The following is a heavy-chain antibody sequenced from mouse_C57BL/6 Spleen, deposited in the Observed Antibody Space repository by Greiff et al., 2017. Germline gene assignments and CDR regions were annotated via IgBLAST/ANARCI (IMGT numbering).Heavy chain of an antibody. CDR3: ARGDSSGPWL. CDR2: INPNYGTT. V-gene: IGHV1-39*01. CDR1: GYSFTDYN. D-gene: IGHD3-2*02. J-gene: IGHJ3*01. Sequence: VHVKQSGPELVKPGASVKISCKASGYSFTDYNMNWVKQSNGKSLEWIGVINPNYGTTSHNQKFKGKATLTVDQSSSTAYMQLNSLTSEDSAVYYCARGDSSGPWLWGQGTLVTVSA.